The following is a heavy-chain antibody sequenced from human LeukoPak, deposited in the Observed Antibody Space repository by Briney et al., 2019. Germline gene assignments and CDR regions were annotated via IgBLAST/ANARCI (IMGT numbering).Heavy chain of an antibody. D-gene: IGHD3-22*01. J-gene: IGHJ4*02. V-gene: IGHV3-9*01. CDR3: AKAGYYDSSGYIDY. Sequence: GGSLRFSCAASGFTFDDYAMHWVRQAPGKDLEWVSGISWNSGSIGYADSVKGRFTISRDNAKNSLYLQMNSLRAEDTALYYCAKAGYYDSSGYIDYWGQGTLVTVSS. CDR1: GFTFDDYA. CDR2: ISWNSGSI.